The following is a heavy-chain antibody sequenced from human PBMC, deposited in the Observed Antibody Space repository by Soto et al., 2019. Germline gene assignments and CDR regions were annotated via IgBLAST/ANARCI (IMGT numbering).Heavy chain of an antibody. CDR1: GVTFSSYA. J-gene: IGHJ6*02. CDR2: IIPIFGTA. V-gene: IGHV1-69*01. D-gene: IGHD1-1*01. Sequence: QVQLVQSGAEVKKPGSSVKVSCKASGVTFSSYAISWVRQAPGQGLEWLGGIIPIFGTANYAQKFQGRVTTTADDSRSTAYMELSSLRSEDTAVYYCARVNNWNVIPYFYYAMDVWGQGTTVTVSS. CDR3: ARVNNWNVIPYFYYAMDV.